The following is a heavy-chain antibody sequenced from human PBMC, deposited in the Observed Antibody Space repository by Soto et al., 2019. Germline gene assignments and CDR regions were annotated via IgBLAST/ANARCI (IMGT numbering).Heavy chain of an antibody. CDR3: TTEGTGTTGYYYYGMDV. J-gene: IGHJ6*02. CDR1: GFTFSNAW. D-gene: IGHD1-7*01. Sequence: EVQLVESGGGLVKPGGSLRLSCAASGFTFSNAWMNWVRQAPGKGLEWVGRIKSKTDGGTTDYAAHVKGRFTISRDDSKNTLYLQMNSLKTEDTAVYYCTTEGTGTTGYYYYGMDVWGQGTTVTVSS. V-gene: IGHV3-15*07. CDR2: IKSKTDGGTT.